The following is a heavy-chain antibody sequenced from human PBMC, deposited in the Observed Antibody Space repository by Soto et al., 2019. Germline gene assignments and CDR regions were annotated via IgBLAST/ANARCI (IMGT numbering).Heavy chain of an antibody. CDR3: ARVPAPIFWNFVAYFYGMDV. D-gene: IGHD2-2*01. Sequence: GASVKVSCTASGYSFTTNDINWVRQATGQGLEWMGWMNPSSGNTGYAQKFQGRVTMTRNTSINTAYMELSSLRSEDTAVYYCARVPAPIFWNFVAYFYGMDVWGQGTTVTVSS. CDR1: GYSFTTND. J-gene: IGHJ6*02. CDR2: MNPSSGNT. V-gene: IGHV1-8*01.